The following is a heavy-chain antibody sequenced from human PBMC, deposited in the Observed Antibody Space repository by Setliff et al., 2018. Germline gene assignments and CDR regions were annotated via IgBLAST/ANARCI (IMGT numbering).Heavy chain of an antibody. CDR2: ISTYNGDT. CDR3: ARVYGYSYGYEVYYYYGMDV. CDR1: GYTFTSYG. V-gene: IGHV1-18*01. Sequence: ASVKVSCKASGYTFTSYGISWVRQAPGQGLEWMGWISTYNGDTDYAQKLQDRLTMTTDTSTSTVYMELRSLRSEDTAVYYCARVYGYSYGYEVYYYYGMDVWGQGTTVTVSS. D-gene: IGHD5-18*01. J-gene: IGHJ6*02.